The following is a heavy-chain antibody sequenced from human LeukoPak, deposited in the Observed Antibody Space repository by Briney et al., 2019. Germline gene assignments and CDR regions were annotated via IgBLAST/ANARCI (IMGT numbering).Heavy chain of an antibody. V-gene: IGHV3-23*01. CDR2: ISGSGGST. J-gene: IGHJ4*02. CDR3: AKRGTTMEKEGFDY. D-gene: IGHD5-18*01. CDR1: GFTFSNYA. Sequence: PGGSLRLSCAVSGFTFSNYAMSWVRQAPGKGLEWVAAISGSGGSTYYADSVKGRFTISRDNSKNTLYLQMNSLRAEDTAVYYCAKRGTTMEKEGFDYWAQGTLVTVSS.